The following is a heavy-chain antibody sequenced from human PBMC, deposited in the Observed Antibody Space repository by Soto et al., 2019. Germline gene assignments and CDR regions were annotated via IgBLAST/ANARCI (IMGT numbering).Heavy chain of an antibody. CDR3: ATEYYDILTGYFKSGFDY. J-gene: IGHJ4*02. V-gene: IGHV3-23*01. CDR1: GFTFSTFA. CDR2: ISGSGGST. Sequence: PGGSLRLSCAAPGFTFSTFAMSWVRQAPGKGLEWVSAISGSGGSTYYADSVKGRITISRDNSKNTLYLQMNSLRAEDTAVYYCATEYYDILTGYFKSGFDYWGQGTLVTVSS. D-gene: IGHD3-9*01.